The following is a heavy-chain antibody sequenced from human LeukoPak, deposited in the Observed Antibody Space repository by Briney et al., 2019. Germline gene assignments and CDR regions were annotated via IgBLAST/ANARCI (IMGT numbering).Heavy chain of an antibody. J-gene: IGHJ4*02. CDR2: VSASGFT. V-gene: IGHV3-23*01. CDR3: AKARTANDYGSGSFYKGFDS. Sequence: GGSLRLSCVASGFSAFGLSSYAMSWVRQAPGKGLEWVSVVSASGFTSYGDSVKGRLTISRDKSKNTVHLDMNTLRAEDTARYYCAKARTANDYGSGSFYKGFDSWGQGTLVTVSS. D-gene: IGHD3-10*01. CDR1: GFSAFGLSSYA.